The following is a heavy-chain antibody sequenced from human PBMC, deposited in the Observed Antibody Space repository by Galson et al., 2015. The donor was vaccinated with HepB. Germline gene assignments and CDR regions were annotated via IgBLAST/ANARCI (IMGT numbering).Heavy chain of an antibody. V-gene: IGHV3-74*01. CDR3: AGGIAVAGTSSDY. D-gene: IGHD6-19*01. J-gene: IGHJ4*02. Sequence: SLRLSCAASGFTFSSYWMHWVRQAPGKGLVWVSRINSDGSSTSYADSVKGRFTISRDNAKNTLYLQMNSLRAEDTAVYYCAGGIAVAGTSSDYWGQGTLVTVSS. CDR1: GFTFSSYW. CDR2: INSDGSST.